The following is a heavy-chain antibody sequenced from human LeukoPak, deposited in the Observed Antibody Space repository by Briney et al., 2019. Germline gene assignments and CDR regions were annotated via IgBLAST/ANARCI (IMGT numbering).Heavy chain of an antibody. CDR3: ARKLKDWNDGDY. V-gene: IGHV1-2*02. CDR2: INPNSGGT. Sequence: GASVKVSCKASGYTFTGYYMHWVRQAPGQGLEWMGWINPNSGGTNYAQKFQGRVTMTTDTSTSTAYMELRSLRSDDTAVYYCARKLKDWNDGDYWGQGTLVTVSS. J-gene: IGHJ4*02. D-gene: IGHD1-1*01. CDR1: GYTFTGYY.